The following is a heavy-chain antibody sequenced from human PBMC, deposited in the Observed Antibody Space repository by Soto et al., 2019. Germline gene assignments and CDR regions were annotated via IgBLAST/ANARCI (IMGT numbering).Heavy chain of an antibody. CDR3: GRDVNGYPPGGMDV. CDR1: GYAFKDDY. D-gene: IGHD5-18*01. Sequence: SVQVSWKASGYAFKDDYIYWVRQAPGQGLEWMGWISPNSGGSNYAQKFQGWVTLTRDTSTSTVYMELSRLKSEDTAVYYCGRDVNGYPPGGMDVWGQGTTVTVSS. CDR2: ISPNSGGS. J-gene: IGHJ6*02. V-gene: IGHV1-2*04.